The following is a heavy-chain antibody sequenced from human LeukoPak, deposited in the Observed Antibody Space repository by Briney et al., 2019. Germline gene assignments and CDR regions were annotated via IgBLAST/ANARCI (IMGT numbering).Heavy chain of an antibody. V-gene: IGHV5-51*01. CDR1: GYSFATHW. D-gene: IGHD1-26*01. CDR3: ARPVSGSHVY. Sequence: GESLKISCQGSGYSFATHWIGWVRQMPGKGLEWMGIIYPGDSDTRYSPSFQGQVTISADKSINTACLQWSSLKASDTAMYYCARPVSGSHVYWGQGTLVTVSS. CDR2: IYPGDSDT. J-gene: IGHJ4*02.